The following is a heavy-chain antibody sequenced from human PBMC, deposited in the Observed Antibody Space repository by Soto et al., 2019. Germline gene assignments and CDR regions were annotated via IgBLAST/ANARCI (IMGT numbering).Heavy chain of an antibody. Sequence: GGSLRLSCAASGFTFSSYWMSWVRQAPGKGLEWVANIKQDGSEKYYVDSVKGRFTISRDNAKNSLYLQMNSLRAEDTAVYYCARLDSSSTDAFDIWGQGTMVTVSS. CDR3: ARLDSSSTDAFDI. J-gene: IGHJ3*02. CDR2: IKQDGSEK. D-gene: IGHD6-6*01. V-gene: IGHV3-7*01. CDR1: GFTFSSYW.